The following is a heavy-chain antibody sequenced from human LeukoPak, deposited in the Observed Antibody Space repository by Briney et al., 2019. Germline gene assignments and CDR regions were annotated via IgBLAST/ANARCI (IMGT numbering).Heavy chain of an antibody. CDR3: ASGRQLRY. J-gene: IGHJ4*02. D-gene: IGHD2-2*01. Sequence: GGSLRLSCAASGFTFSSYAMSWVRQAPGKGLEWVANINEAGSGKYYVDSVKGRFTISRDNAKNSLYLQMNSLRVEDTAIYYCASGRQLRYWGQGTLATVSA. V-gene: IGHV3-7*01. CDR1: GFTFSSYA. CDR2: INEAGSGK.